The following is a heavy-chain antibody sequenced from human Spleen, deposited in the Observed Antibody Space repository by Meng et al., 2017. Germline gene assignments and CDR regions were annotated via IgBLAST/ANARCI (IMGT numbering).Heavy chain of an antibody. J-gene: IGHJ1*01. Sequence: VQLQESRPGLVKPSQTLSLTCPVSGGSLTSSAYSWNWIRQLPGKGLVWVSRVSDDGGDTNYADSVKGRFTISRDNAKDTVHLQMNSLRSDDTALYYCANDRITDWGQGTLVTVSS. CDR3: ANDRITD. D-gene: IGHD3-16*01. V-gene: IGHV3-74*01. CDR1: GGSLTSSAYS. CDR2: VSDDGGDT.